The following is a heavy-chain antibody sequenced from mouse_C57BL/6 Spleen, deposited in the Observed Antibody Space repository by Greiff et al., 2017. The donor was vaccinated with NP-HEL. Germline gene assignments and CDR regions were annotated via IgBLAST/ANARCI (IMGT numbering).Heavy chain of an antibody. Sequence: EVQLQQSGPELVKPGASVKIPCKASGYTFTDYNMDWVKQSHGKSLEWIGDINPNNGGTIYNQKFKGKATLTVDKSSSTADMERRSLTSEDTAVYYCARRGFTTAWGYFDVWGTGTTVTVSS. D-gene: IGHD1-2*01. CDR2: INPNNGGT. J-gene: IGHJ1*03. CDR3: ARRGFTTAWGYFDV. CDR1: GYTFTDYN. V-gene: IGHV1-18*01.